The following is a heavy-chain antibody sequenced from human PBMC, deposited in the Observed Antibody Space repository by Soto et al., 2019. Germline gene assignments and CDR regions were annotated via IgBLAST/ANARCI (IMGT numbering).Heavy chain of an antibody. Sequence: QLGGSLRLSCAASGFTFSSYAMIWVLQAPGKGLEWVSAISGSGGSTYYADSVKGRFTISRDNSKNTLYLQMNSLRAEATAVYHCAKEGYFDWLPTHFDYWGQGTLVTVSS. V-gene: IGHV3-23*01. J-gene: IGHJ4*02. D-gene: IGHD3-9*01. CDR2: ISGSGGST. CDR3: AKEGYFDWLPTHFDY. CDR1: GFTFSSYA.